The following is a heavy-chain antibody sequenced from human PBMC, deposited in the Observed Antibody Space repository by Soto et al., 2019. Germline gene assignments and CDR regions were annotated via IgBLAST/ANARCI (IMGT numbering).Heavy chain of an antibody. CDR1: GGSISSGGYY. D-gene: IGHD2-2*01. J-gene: IGHJ4*02. V-gene: IGHV4-31*03. CDR3: ASSSTSANYFDY. Sequence: QVQLQESGPGLVKPSQTLSLTCTVSGGSISSGGYYWTWIRQHPGKGLEWIGYIYYSGSTYYNPSLQSRITISVDTSKNQFSLKLSSVTAADTAVYYCASSSTSANYFDYWGQGTLVTVSS. CDR2: IYYSGST.